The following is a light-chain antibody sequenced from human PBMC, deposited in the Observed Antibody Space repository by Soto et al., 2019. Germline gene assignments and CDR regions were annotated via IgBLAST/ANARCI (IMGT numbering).Light chain of an antibody. CDR2: VAP. CDR1: QSVSSSY. J-gene: IGKJ3*01. Sequence: EIVLTQSPGTLSLSPGERATLSCRASQSVSSSYLAWYQQKPGKAPRLLIYVAPSRATGIPERFSGSGSGTDFTLTISRLEPEDFAIYYCEQYGSSPPFTFGPGTKVDIK. V-gene: IGKV3-20*01. CDR3: EQYGSSPPFT.